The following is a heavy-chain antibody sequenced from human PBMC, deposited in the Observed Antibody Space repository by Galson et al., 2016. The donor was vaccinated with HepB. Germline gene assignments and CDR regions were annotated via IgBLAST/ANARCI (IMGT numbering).Heavy chain of an antibody. CDR1: GYSFTSYY. Sequence: SVKVSCKASGYSFTSYYVHWVRQAPGQGLEWMGIINPSGGSPTYAQNFRDRVTMTRDTSTRTVYMELRSLTSHDTAVYYGARVSSSTWHYFYYGMDVWGQGTTVTVSS. CDR2: INPSGGSP. J-gene: IGHJ6*02. V-gene: IGHV1-46*01. D-gene: IGHD6-13*01. CDR3: ARVSSSTWHYFYYGMDV.